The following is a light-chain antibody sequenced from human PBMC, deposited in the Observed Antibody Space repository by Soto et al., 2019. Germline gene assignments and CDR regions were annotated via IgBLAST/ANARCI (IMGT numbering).Light chain of an antibody. CDR2: EVS. V-gene: IGLV2-14*01. CDR1: RTDAGGYNY. CDR3: SSYTRSNTWV. J-gene: IGLJ3*02. Sequence: QSALTQPASMSGSPGQSITISCTGTRTDAGGYNYVSWYQQHPAKVPKLLIYEVSNRPSGVSNRFSGSKSGNTASLTISGLQPEDEGDYYCSSYTRSNTWVFGGGTQLTVL.